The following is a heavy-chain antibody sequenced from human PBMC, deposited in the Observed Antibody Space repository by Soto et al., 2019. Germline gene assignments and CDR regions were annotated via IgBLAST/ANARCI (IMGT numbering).Heavy chain of an antibody. CDR2: IIPIFGTA. D-gene: IGHD2-15*01. CDR3: ARAISGCSGGSGYSDYYYYGMDV. V-gene: IGHV1-69*01. CDR1: GGTFSSYA. J-gene: IGHJ6*02. Sequence: QVQLVQSGAEVKKPGSSVKVSCKASGGTFSSYAISWVRQAPGQGLEWMGGIIPIFGTANYAQKFQGRVTITADESTSTAYMELSSLRSEVTAVYYCARAISGCSGGSGYSDYYYYGMDVWGQGTTVTFSS.